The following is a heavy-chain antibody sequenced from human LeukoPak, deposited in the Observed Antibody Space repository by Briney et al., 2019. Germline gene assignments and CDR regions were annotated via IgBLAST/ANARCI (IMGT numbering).Heavy chain of an antibody. CDR3: ARDLEIHVSGSYNYYYYYYMDV. J-gene: IGHJ6*03. Sequence: KPSETLSLTCTVSGGSISSSSYYWGWIRQPPGKGLEWIVSIYYSGSHYYNPSLKSRVTISVHTSKNQFSLKLSSVTAADTAVYYCARDLEIHVSGSYNYYYYYYMDVWGKGTTVTVSS. CDR1: GGSISSSSYY. D-gene: IGHD1-26*01. CDR2: IYYSGSH. V-gene: IGHV4-39*07.